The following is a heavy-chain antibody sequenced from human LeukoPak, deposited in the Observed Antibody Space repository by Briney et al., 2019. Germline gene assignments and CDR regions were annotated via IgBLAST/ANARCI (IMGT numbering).Heavy chain of an antibody. Sequence: VASVKVSCKASGYTFTGYYMHWVRQAPGQGLEWMGWINPNSGGTNYAQKFQGRVTMTRDTSISTAYMELSRLRSDDTAVYYCARVWSGYSLDAFDIWGQGTTVTVSS. V-gene: IGHV1-2*02. D-gene: IGHD3-3*01. CDR1: GYTFTGYY. CDR3: ARVWSGYSLDAFDI. CDR2: INPNSGGT. J-gene: IGHJ3*02.